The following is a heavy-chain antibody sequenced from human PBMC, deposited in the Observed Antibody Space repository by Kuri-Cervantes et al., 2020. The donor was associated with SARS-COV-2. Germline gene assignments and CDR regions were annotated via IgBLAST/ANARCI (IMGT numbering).Heavy chain of an antibody. CDR2: ISYDGSNK. J-gene: IGHJ5*02. Sequence: GGSLRLSCAASGFTFSSYAMHWVRQAPGKGLGWVAVISYDGSNKYYADSVKGRFTISRDNSKNTLYLQMNSLRAEDTAVYYCARDRGVDYCSSTSCPSGPFGPFDPWGQGTLVTSPQ. D-gene: IGHD2-2*01. CDR3: ARDRGVDYCSSTSCPSGPFGPFDP. CDR1: GFTFSSYA. V-gene: IGHV3-30-3*01.